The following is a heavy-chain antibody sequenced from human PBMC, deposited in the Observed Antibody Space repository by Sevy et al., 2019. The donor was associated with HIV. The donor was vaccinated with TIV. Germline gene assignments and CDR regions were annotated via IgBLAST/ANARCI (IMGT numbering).Heavy chain of an antibody. CDR3: VKEKYYYDSSGYGNYGMDV. Sequence: GGSLRLSCAASGFTLSSYGMHWVRQAPGKGLEWVAFIRFDGSKTYYADSVKGRFTISRDNSKNRLYLQMNSLRAEDTALYYCVKEKYYYDSSGYGNYGMDVWGQGLTVTVSS. V-gene: IGHV3-30*02. J-gene: IGHJ6*02. D-gene: IGHD3-22*01. CDR1: GFTLSSYG. CDR2: IRFDGSKT.